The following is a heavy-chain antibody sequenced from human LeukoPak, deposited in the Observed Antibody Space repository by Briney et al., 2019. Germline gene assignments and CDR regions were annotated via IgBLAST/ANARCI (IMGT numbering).Heavy chain of an antibody. V-gene: IGHV4-4*09. CDR2: IYTSGST. D-gene: IGHD2-21*02. J-gene: IGHJ5*02. CDR1: GGSISSYY. Sequence: PSETLSLTCTVSGGSISSYYWSWIRQPPGKGLEWIGYIYTSGSTNYNPSLKSRVTISVDTSKNQFSLKLSSVTAADTAVYYCAREQNRPLLLGPLQRNPPPNNWFAPGGQGPRATVPS. CDR3: AREQNRPLLLGPLQRNPPPNNWFAP.